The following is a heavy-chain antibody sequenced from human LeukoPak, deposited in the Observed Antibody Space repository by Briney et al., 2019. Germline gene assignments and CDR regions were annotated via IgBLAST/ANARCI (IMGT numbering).Heavy chain of an antibody. Sequence: GGCLRLSCAASGFIFSTYWMTWVRQAPGKGLEFVANIKPDGSETYYVDSVKGRFTISRDNTKNLVFLKMKSLRGEDAAVYHCGGFGYEAAIDLWGQGTLVTVSS. V-gene: IGHV3-7*01. CDR2: IKPDGSET. CDR1: GFIFSTYW. J-gene: IGHJ4*02. CDR3: GGFGYEAAIDL. D-gene: IGHD2-15*01.